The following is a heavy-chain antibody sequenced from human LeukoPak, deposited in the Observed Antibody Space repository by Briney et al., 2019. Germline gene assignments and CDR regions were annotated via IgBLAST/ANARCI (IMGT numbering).Heavy chain of an antibody. CDR1: GFTFSSYS. D-gene: IGHD3-9*01. J-gene: IGHJ4*02. CDR3: ARAGYYMLSWANFDY. Sequence: GGSLRLSCAASGFTFSSYSMNWVRQAPGKGLEWVSSISSSSSYIYYADSVEGRFTISRDNAKNSLYLQMNSLRAEDTAVYYCARAGYYMLSWANFDYWGQGTLVTVSS. CDR2: ISSSSSYI. V-gene: IGHV3-21*01.